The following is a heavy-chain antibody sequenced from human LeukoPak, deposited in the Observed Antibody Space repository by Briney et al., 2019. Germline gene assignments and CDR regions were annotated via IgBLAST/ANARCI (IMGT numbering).Heavy chain of an antibody. V-gene: IGHV4-39*01. CDR3: ARRSTRRGSYPNWFDP. CDR2: IYYSGST. Sequence: PSETLSLTCTVSGGSISSSSYYWGWIRQPPGKGLEWIGSIYYSGSTYYNPSLKSRVTISVDTSKNQFSLKLSSVTAADTAVYYCARRSTRRGSYPNWFDPWGQGTLVTVSS. D-gene: IGHD1-26*01. J-gene: IGHJ5*02. CDR1: GGSISSSSYY.